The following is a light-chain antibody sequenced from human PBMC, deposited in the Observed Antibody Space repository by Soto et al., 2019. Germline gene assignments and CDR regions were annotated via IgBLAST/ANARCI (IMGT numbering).Light chain of an antibody. CDR3: AAWDDSVNGYV. J-gene: IGLJ1*01. CDR1: SSNIGSNT. CDR2: SNN. V-gene: IGLV1-44*01. Sequence: QSVLTQPPSASGTPGQRITISCSGSSSNIGSNTVNWYQQLPGTAPKLLIYSNNQRPSGVPDRFSGSKPGTSASLAISGLQSDDEADYYCAAWDDSVNGYVFGTGTKVTVL.